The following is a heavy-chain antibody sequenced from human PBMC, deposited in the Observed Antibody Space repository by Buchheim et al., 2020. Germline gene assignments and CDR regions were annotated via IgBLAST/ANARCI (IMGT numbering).Heavy chain of an antibody. Sequence: EVQLVESGGGLVKPGGSLRLSCAASGFTFSSYSMNWVRQAPGKGLEWVSSISSSSYIYYADSVKGRFTISRDNAKNSLYLQMNSLRAEDTAVYYCARDLTYYYDSSGYYLDAFDIWGQGT. J-gene: IGHJ3*02. V-gene: IGHV3-21*01. D-gene: IGHD3-22*01. CDR2: ISSSSYI. CDR3: ARDLTYYYDSSGYYLDAFDI. CDR1: GFTFSSYS.